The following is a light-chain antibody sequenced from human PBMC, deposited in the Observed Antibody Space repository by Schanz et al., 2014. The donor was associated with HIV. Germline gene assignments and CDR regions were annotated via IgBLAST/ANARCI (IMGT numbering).Light chain of an antibody. J-gene: IGLJ3*02. CDR2: TNN. CDR3: QSYDSSLSSVV. CDR1: SSNIGSHT. V-gene: IGLV1-44*01. Sequence: QSVLTQPPSASGTPGQRVTISCSGSSSNIGSHTVNWYQQLPGAAPKLLIYTNNQRPSGVPDRFSGSKSGTSASLAISGLQSEDEADYYCQSYDSSLSSVVFGGGTKLTVL.